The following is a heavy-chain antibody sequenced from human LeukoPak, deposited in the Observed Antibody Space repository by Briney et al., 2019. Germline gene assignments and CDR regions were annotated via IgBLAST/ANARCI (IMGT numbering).Heavy chain of an antibody. CDR1: GGPIRGTSYY. Sequence: SETLSLTCIVSGGPIRGTSYYWGWIRQSPGKGLEWIGSVSYSGSPYYDPSLKSRVAISIDTSKNLFSLELTSVTAADTAVYYCARPLTGYSNTFVYWGQGTMVTVSS. CDR2: VSYSGSP. V-gene: IGHV4-39*01. D-gene: IGHD4-11*01. CDR3: ARPLTGYSNTFVY. J-gene: IGHJ4*02.